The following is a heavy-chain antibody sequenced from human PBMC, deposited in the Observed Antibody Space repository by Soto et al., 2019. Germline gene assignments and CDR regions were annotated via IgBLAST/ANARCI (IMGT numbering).Heavy chain of an antibody. CDR3: ARGRIIQSSIAARPLDYYYGMDV. J-gene: IGHJ6*02. D-gene: IGHD6-6*01. CDR1: GGSFSGYY. CDR2: INHSGST. Sequence: SETLSLTCAVYGGSFSGYYWSWIRQPPGKGLEWIGEINHSGSTNYNPSLKSRVTISVDTSKNQFSLKLSSVTAADTAVYYCARGRIIQSSIAARPLDYYYGMDVWGQGTTVTVSS. V-gene: IGHV4-34*01.